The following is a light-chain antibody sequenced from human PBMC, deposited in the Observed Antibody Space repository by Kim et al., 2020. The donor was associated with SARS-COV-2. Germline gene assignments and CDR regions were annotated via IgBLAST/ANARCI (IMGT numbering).Light chain of an antibody. V-gene: IGKV3-15*01. CDR3: LQHSTYPIT. CDR1: QSVSSN. Sequence: EVVMTQFPATLSVSPGERATLSCRASQSVSSNLAWYQQKPGQAPRLLIYGASTRATDIPGRFSGSGSGTEFTLTISSLQSEDFATYFCLQHSTYPITFGQGTRLEIK. CDR2: GAS. J-gene: IGKJ5*01.